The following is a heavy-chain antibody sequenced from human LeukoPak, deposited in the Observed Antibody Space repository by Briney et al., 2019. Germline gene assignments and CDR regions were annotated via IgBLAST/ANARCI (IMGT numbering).Heavy chain of an antibody. CDR2: IYYSGST. J-gene: IGHJ6*03. Sequence: PSETLSYTCAVSGGSVSSSSCYWGWIRQPPEKGLEWSGSIYYSGSTYYNPPLKSRVTISVDTSKNQFALKLSSVTAADTGVDYYASSDLRSYDLWSGYYNSMDVWGQGTTVTVSS. CDR3: ASSDLRSYDLWSGYYNSMDV. CDR1: GGSVSSSSCY. D-gene: IGHD3-3*01. V-gene: IGHV4-39*01.